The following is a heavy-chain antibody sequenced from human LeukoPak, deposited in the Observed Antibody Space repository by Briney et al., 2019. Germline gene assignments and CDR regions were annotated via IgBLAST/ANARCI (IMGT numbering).Heavy chain of an antibody. CDR1: GFTFDDYA. Sequence: GGSLRLSCAASGFTFDDYAMHWVRQAPGKGLEWVSGISWYSGSIGYADSVKGRFTISRDNAKNSLYLQMNSLRAEDTALYYCAKDLDETHYYGMDVWGQGTTVTVSS. J-gene: IGHJ6*02. V-gene: IGHV3-9*01. CDR3: AKDLDETHYYGMDV. D-gene: IGHD2-2*03. CDR2: ISWYSGSI.